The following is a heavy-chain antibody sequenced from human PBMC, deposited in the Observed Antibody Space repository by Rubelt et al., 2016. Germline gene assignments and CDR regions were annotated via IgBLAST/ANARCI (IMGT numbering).Heavy chain of an antibody. V-gene: IGHV3-53*04. CDR3: ARVPDY. Sequence: EVQLVESGGGLVQPGGSLRLSCAASGFTVSSNYMSWVRQAPGKGLEWVSVIYSGGSTYYADYVKGRVTISRHNSKNTLYRQMNSLRAEDTAVYYCARVPDYWGQGTLVTVSS. CDR1: GFTVSSNY. J-gene: IGHJ4*02. CDR2: IYSGGST.